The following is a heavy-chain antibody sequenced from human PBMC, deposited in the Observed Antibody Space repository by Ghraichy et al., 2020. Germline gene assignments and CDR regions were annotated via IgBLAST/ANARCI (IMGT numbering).Heavy chain of an antibody. V-gene: IGHV3-23*01. CDR3: AKYSSGWYSQFDV. CDR2: ISGTGGTT. Sequence: GGSLRLSCAASGFTFSTYTMSWVRQAPGKGLKWVSTISGTGGTTYYADSVKGRFTISRDNSRNSLFLQMNSLRAEDTAVYYCAKYSSGWYSQFDVWGRGTMVTVSS. D-gene: IGHD6-19*01. CDR1: GFTFSTYT. J-gene: IGHJ3*01.